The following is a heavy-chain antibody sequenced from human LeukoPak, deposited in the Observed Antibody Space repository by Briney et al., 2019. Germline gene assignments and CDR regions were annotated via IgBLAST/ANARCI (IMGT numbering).Heavy chain of an antibody. Sequence: GGSLRLSCAVSGCTFSSHAMSWVRQAPGKGLEWVSCISASGGATWYGDSVQGRFTISRDNSKNTVFLQMNDLRDDDTAIYYCAKAGHATYHYFHMDVWGKGTMITVSS. CDR3: AKAGHATYHYFHMDV. CDR2: ISASGGAT. J-gene: IGHJ6*03. V-gene: IGHV3-23*01. CDR1: GCTFSSHA. D-gene: IGHD2-15*01.